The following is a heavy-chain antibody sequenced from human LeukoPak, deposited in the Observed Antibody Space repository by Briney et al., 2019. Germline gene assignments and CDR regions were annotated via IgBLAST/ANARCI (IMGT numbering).Heavy chain of an antibody. J-gene: IGHJ3*02. V-gene: IGHV4-31*03. D-gene: IGHD3-10*01. Sequence: SETLSLTCTVSGGSISSGVYYWSWIRQHPGKGLEWIGYIYYSGSTYYNPSLKSRVTISVDTSKNQFSLKLSSVTAADTAVYYCARDSPNYYGSGTHIWGQGTMVTVSS. CDR1: GGSISSGVYY. CDR3: ARDSPNYYGSGTHI. CDR2: IYYSGST.